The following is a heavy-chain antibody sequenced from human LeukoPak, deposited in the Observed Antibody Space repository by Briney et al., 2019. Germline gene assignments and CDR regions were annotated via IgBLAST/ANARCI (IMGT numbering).Heavy chain of an antibody. CDR3: ATVGIVDTAMITYFDY. CDR1: GFTFSDYY. J-gene: IGHJ4*02. CDR2: ISSSSSYT. V-gene: IGHV3-11*05. D-gene: IGHD5-18*01. Sequence: GGSLRLSCAASGFTFSDYYMSWIRQAPGKGLEWVSYISSSSSYTNYADSVKGRFTISRDNAKNSLYLQMNSLRADDTAVYYCATVGIVDTAMITYFDYWGQGTLVTVSS.